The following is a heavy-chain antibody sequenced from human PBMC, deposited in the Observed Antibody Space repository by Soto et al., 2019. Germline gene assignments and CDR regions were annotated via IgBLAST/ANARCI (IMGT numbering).Heavy chain of an antibody. CDR1: GFTFTRYS. V-gene: IGHV3-23*01. CDR2: ISGSGGST. CDR3: AKKHRQQQLVLDY. D-gene: IGHD6-13*01. J-gene: IGHJ4*02. Sequence: GGSLRLSCTASGFTFTRYSMSWVRQAPGKGLEWVSAISGSGGSTYYADSVKGRFTISRDNSKSTLYLQMNSLRAEDTAVYYCAKKHRQQQLVLDYWCQGTLVTVSS.